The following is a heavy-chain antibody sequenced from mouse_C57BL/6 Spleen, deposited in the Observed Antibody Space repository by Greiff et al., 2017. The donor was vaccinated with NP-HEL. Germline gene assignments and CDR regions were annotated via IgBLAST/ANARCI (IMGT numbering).Heavy chain of an antibody. CDR1: GYAFSSSW. J-gene: IGHJ3*01. V-gene: IGHV1-82*01. Sequence: QVQLQQSGPELVKPGASVKISCKASGYAFSSSWMNWVKQRPGKGLEWIGRIYPGDGDTNYNGKFKGKATLTADKSSSTAYMQLSSLTSEDSAVYFCARSSLYDGGFAYWGQGTLVTVSA. CDR3: ARSSLYDGGFAY. D-gene: IGHD2-3*01. CDR2: IYPGDGDT.